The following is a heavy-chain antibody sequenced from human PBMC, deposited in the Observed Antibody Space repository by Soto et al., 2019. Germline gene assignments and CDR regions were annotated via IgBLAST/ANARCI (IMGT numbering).Heavy chain of an antibody. D-gene: IGHD3-22*01. J-gene: IGHJ4*02. CDR1: GGSFSGYY. CDR2: INHSGST. CDR3: ARGRGFQSDSSGYYYYFDY. Sequence: SETLSLTCAVYGGSFSGYYWSWIHQPPGKGLEWIGEINHSGSTNYNPSLKSRVTISVDTSKNQFSLKLSSVTAADTAVYYCARGRGFQSDSSGYYYYFDYWGQGTLVTVSS. V-gene: IGHV4-34*01.